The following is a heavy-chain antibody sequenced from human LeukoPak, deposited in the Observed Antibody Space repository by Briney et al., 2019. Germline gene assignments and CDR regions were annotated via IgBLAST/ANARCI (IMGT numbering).Heavy chain of an antibody. CDR3: ARVRGGIDSSGWYNWFDP. J-gene: IGHJ5*02. Sequence: SETLSLTCTVSGGSISSGGYYWSWIRQHPGKGLEWIGYIYYSGSTYYNPPLKSRVTISVDTSKNQFSLKLSSVTAADTAVYYCARVRGGIDSSGWYNWFDPWGQGTLVTVSS. CDR2: IYYSGST. V-gene: IGHV4-31*03. CDR1: GGSISSGGYY. D-gene: IGHD6-19*01.